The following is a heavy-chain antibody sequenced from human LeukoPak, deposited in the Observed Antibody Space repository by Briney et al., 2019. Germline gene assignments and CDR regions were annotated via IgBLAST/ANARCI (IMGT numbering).Heavy chain of an antibody. J-gene: IGHJ6*03. Sequence: AGGSLRLSCAASGFTFSSYAMSWVRQAPGKGLEWVSAISGSGGSTYYADSVKGRFTISRDNSKNTLYLQMNSLRAEDTAVYYRPRNYYYYYYMDVWGKGTTVTVSS. CDR3: PRNYYYYYYMDV. V-gene: IGHV3-23*01. CDR1: GFTFSSYA. CDR2: ISGSGGST.